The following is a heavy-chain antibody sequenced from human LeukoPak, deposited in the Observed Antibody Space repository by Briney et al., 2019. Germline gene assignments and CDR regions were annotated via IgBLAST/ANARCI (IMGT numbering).Heavy chain of an antibody. CDR2: MNPNSGNT. Sequence: GASVKVSCKASGYTFTSYDINWVRQATGQGLEWMGWMNPNSGNTGYAQKFQGRVTMTRNTSISTAYMELSSLRSEDTAVYYCAAGRGYSYGTSPNFDYWGQGTLVTVSS. J-gene: IGHJ4*02. CDR1: GYTFTSYD. CDR3: AAGRGYSYGTSPNFDY. D-gene: IGHD5-18*01. V-gene: IGHV1-8*01.